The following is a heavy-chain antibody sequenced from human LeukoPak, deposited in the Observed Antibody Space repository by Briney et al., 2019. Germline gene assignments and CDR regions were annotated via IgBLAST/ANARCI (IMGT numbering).Heavy chain of an antibody. CDR2: INHSGST. CDR1: GRSFNGYY. Sequence: SETLSLTCAVYGRSFNGYYWSWIRQPPGKGLEWIGEINHSGSTNYNPSLKSRVTISVDTSKNQFSLKLSSVTAADTAVYYCARGRSGSYLDYWGQGTLVTVSS. V-gene: IGHV4-34*01. D-gene: IGHD1-26*01. J-gene: IGHJ4*02. CDR3: ARGRSGSYLDY.